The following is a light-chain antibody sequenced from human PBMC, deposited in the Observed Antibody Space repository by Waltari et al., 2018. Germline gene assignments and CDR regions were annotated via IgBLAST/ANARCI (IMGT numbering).Light chain of an antibody. V-gene: IGLV2-23*03. J-gene: IGLJ3*02. Sequence: QSALTQPASVSGSPGQSLTISCPGTSSDVGRYQLVSWYQQHPGKAPKLRIYEGSKRPSGVSNRFSGSKSGNTASLTISGLQAEDEADYYCCSYAGSSTFVFGGGTKLTVL. CDR1: SSDVGRYQL. CDR3: CSYAGSSTFV. CDR2: EGS.